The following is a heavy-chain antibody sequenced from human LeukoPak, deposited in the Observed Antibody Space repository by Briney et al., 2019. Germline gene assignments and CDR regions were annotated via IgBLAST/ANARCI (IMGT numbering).Heavy chain of an antibody. CDR3: ARDIGYCSSTSCWEWFDP. CDR1: GYTFTGYY. Sequence: ASVKVSRKASGYTFTGYYMHWVRQAPGQGLEWMGWINPNSGGTNYAQKFQGRVTMTRDTSISTAYMELSRLRSDDTAVYYCARDIGYCSSTSCWEWFDPWGQGTLVTVSS. V-gene: IGHV1-2*02. J-gene: IGHJ5*02. CDR2: INPNSGGT. D-gene: IGHD2-2*01.